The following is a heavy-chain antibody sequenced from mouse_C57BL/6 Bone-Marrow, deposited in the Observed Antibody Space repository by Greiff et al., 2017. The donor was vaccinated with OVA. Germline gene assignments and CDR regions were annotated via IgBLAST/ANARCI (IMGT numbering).Heavy chain of an antibody. J-gene: IGHJ4*01. Sequence: EVKLQQSGAELVRPGSSVKMSCKTSGYTFTSYGINWVKQRPGQGLEWIGYIYIGNGYTEYNEKFKGKATLTSDTSSSTAYMQLSSLTSEDSASYFGARDYSNDYYAMDYWGQGTSVTVSS. CDR2: IYIGNGYT. CDR3: ARDYSNDYYAMDY. V-gene: IGHV1-58*01. D-gene: IGHD2-5*01. CDR1: GYTFTSYG.